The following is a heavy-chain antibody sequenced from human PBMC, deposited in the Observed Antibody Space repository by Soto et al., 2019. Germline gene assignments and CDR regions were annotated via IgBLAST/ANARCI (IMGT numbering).Heavy chain of an antibody. V-gene: IGHV3-23*01. Sequence: GGSLRLSCAASGFTFSSYAMSWVRQAPGKGLEWVSDISGSGGSTYYADSVKGRFTISRDNSKNTLYLQMNSLRAEDTAAYYCAKGTMTTVTLNWFDPWGQGTLVTVSS. CDR1: GFTFSSYA. J-gene: IGHJ5*02. CDR3: AKGTMTTVTLNWFDP. D-gene: IGHD4-4*01. CDR2: ISGSGGST.